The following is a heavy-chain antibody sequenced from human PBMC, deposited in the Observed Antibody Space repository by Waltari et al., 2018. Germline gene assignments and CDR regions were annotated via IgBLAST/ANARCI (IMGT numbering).Heavy chain of an antibody. J-gene: IGHJ4*02. CDR2: IKQDGSEK. D-gene: IGHD1-26*01. V-gene: IGHV3-7*01. CDR3: ARDRELLDY. Sequence: EVQLVESGGGLVQPGGSLRLSCAASGFTFSSYWMSWVRQAPGKGLERVANIKQDGSEKYYVDSVKSRFTISRDNAKNSLYLQMNGLRAEDTAVYDCARDRELLDYWGQGTLVTVSS. CDR1: GFTFSSYW.